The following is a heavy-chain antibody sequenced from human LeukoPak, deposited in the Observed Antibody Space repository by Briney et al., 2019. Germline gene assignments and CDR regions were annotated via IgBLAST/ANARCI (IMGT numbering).Heavy chain of an antibody. J-gene: IGHJ4*02. V-gene: IGHV4-34*01. Sequence: SETLSLTCGVYGGSFSDYYWSWIRQPPGKGLEWIGEINHSGSTNYNPSLKSRVTISVDTSKNQFSLKLSSVTAADTAVYYCARGIGGDGYNWGQGTLVTVSS. CDR3: ARGIGGDGYN. D-gene: IGHD5-24*01. CDR1: GGSFSDYY. CDR2: INHSGST.